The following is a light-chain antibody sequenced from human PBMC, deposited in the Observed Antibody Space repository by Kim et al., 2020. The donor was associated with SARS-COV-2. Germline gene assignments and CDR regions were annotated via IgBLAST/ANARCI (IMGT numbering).Light chain of an antibody. CDR1: SGHSSYA. CDR2: LNSDGSH. J-gene: IGLJ2*01. V-gene: IGLV4-69*01. Sequence: QPVLTQSPSASASLGASVKLTCTLSSGHSSYAIAWHQQQPEKGPRYLMKLNSDGSHSKGDGIPDRFSGSSSGAERYLTISSLQSEDEADYYCQTWGTGIVVFGAGTQLTVL. CDR3: QTWGTGIVV.